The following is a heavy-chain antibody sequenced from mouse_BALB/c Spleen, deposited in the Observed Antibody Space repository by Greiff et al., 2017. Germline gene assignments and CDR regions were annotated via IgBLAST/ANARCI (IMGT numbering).Heavy chain of an antibody. D-gene: IGHD2-4*01. Sequence: VQLQQSGAELVRPGTSVKVSCKASGYAFTNYLIEWVKQRPGQGLEWIGVINPGSGGTNYNEKFKGKATLTADKSSSTAYMQLSSLTSDDTAVYYCASPITRGAMDYWGQGTSVTVSS. J-gene: IGHJ4*01. CDR3: ASPITRGAMDY. CDR2: INPGSGGT. V-gene: IGHV1-54*01. CDR1: GYAFTNYL.